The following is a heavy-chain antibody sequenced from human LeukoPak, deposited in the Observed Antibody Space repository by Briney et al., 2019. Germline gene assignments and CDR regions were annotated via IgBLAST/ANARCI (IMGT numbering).Heavy chain of an antibody. CDR1: GFTFSSYG. CDR3: AKDSDGGFFDY. CDR2: ISYDGSNK. J-gene: IGHJ4*02. D-gene: IGHD3-10*01. Sequence: GGSLRLSCAASGFTFSSYGMHWVRQAPGKGLEWVAVISYDGSNKYYADSVKGRFTISRDNSKNTLYLQMNSLRAEDTAVYYCAKDSDGGFFDYWGQGTLVTVSS. V-gene: IGHV3-30*18.